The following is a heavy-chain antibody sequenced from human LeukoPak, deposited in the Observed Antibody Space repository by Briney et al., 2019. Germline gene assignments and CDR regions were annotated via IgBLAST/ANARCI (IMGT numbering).Heavy chain of an antibody. CDR1: GFTFSSYS. V-gene: IGHV3-21*01. J-gene: IGHJ4*02. CDR3: ARASGSYFDFDY. D-gene: IGHD1-26*01. Sequence: GGSLRLSCAASGFTFSSYSMNWVRQAPGKGLEWVSSISSSSSYIYYADSVKGRFTISRDNAKNSLYLQMNSPRAEDTAVYYCARASGSYFDFDYWGQGTLVTVSS. CDR2: ISSSSSYI.